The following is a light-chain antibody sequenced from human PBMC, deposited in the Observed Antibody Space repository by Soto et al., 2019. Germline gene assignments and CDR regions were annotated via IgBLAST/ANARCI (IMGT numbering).Light chain of an antibody. V-gene: IGLV1-44*01. CDR2: STN. Sequence: QSVLTQPPSASGTPGQGVTFSCSGSSSNIGSNIVNWYQQLPGTAPKVLIYSTNQRPSGVPDRFSGSKSGTSASLAISGLQSEDEADYYCAAWDDSLNGPVFGGGTKVTVL. CDR1: SSNIGSNI. CDR3: AAWDDSLNGPV. J-gene: IGLJ3*02.